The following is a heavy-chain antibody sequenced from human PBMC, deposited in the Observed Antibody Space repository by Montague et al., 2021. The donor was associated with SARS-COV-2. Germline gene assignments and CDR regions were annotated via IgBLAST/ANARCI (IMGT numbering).Heavy chain of an antibody. Sequence: SETLSFTCTVSGASTSNYYRSWIRQPAGKGLEWIGRIHASGISTYNPSPETRVTMSVDTSKNQFSLKLSSVTAADTAVYYCARGRFYYDSGELGSWGQGTLVTVSS. V-gene: IGHV4-4*07. CDR1: GASTSNYY. CDR3: ARGRFYYDSGELGS. CDR2: IHASGIS. J-gene: IGHJ5*02. D-gene: IGHD3-22*01.